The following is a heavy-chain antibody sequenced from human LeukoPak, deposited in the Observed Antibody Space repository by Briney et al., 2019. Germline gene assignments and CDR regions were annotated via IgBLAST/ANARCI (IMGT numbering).Heavy chain of an antibody. CDR1: GFTFGDYV. Sequence: PGGSLRLSCTASGFTFGDYVMSWVRQAPGKGLEWVGFVRSKAYGGTTEYAASVKGRFTISRDDSKSIAYLQMNSLKTEDTAVYYWTRGELLIDYWGQGTLVTVSS. J-gene: IGHJ4*02. CDR3: TRGELLIDY. D-gene: IGHD1-26*01. V-gene: IGHV3-49*04. CDR2: VRSKAYGGTT.